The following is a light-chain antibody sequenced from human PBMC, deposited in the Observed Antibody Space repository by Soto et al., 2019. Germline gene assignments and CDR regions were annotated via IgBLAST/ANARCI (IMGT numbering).Light chain of an antibody. J-gene: IGKJ1*01. CDR1: QGVSSN. Sequence: EIVLTQPPATLSVSPGERATLSCRASQGVSSNLAWYQQKPGQAPRLLIYGASPRATGIPARFSGSGSGTEFTLTISSLQSEDFAVYSCQQYNNWPGTFGQGTKVEIK. CDR3: QQYNNWPGT. V-gene: IGKV3-15*01. CDR2: GAS.